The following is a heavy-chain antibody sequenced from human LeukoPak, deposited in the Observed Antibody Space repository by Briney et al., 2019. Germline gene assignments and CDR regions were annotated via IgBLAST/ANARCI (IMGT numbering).Heavy chain of an antibody. D-gene: IGHD1-26*01. J-gene: IGHJ6*04. V-gene: IGHV4-39*07. CDR3: ARDPALSYAYYYYYGMDV. Sequence: SETLSLTCTVSGGSISSSSYYWGWIRQPPGKGLEWIGSIYYSGSTYYNPSLKSRVTISVDTSKNQFSLKLSSVTAADTAVYYCARDPALSYAYYYYYGMDVWGKGTTVTVSS. CDR1: GGSISSSSYY. CDR2: IYYSGST.